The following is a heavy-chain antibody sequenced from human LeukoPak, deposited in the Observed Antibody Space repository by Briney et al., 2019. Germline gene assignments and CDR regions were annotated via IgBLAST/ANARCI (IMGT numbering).Heavy chain of an antibody. CDR3: ARDENGYVWGSFRA. CDR2: IYYSGST. J-gene: IGHJ5*02. D-gene: IGHD3-16*02. V-gene: IGHV4-39*07. Sequence: PSETLSLTCTVSGGSISSNSYYWGWIRQPPGKGLEWIGSIYYSGSTYYNPSLKSRVTMSLDTSKNQFSLKLSSVTAADTAVYYCARDENGYVWGSFRAWGQGTLVTVSS. CDR1: GGSISSNSYY.